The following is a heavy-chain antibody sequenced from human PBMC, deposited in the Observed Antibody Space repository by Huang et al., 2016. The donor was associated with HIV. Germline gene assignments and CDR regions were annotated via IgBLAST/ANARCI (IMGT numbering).Heavy chain of an antibody. Sequence: QVQLVESGGGVVQPGGSLSLSCAASGFTFSSYGMHWVRQAPGKGMEWVEFIRDDGSNKYYADSVRGRFTISRDKSKNTLYLQMNSLRAEDTAVYYCAKGSMANAFDIWGQGTMVTVSS. D-gene: IGHD3-10*01. J-gene: IGHJ3*02. CDR3: AKGSMANAFDI. CDR1: GFTFSSYG. V-gene: IGHV3-30*02. CDR2: IRDDGSNK.